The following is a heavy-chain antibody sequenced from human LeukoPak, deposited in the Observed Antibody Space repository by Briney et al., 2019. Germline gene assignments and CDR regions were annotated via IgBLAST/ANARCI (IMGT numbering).Heavy chain of an antibody. Sequence: GGSLRLSCSASGFTFSSYAMHWVRQAPGKGLEYASAISSNGGSTYYADSVKGRFTISRDNSKNTLYLQMSSLRAEDTAVYYCGKDHCSSTSCSGYFDYWGQGTLVTVSS. CDR1: GFTFSSYA. D-gene: IGHD2-2*01. CDR2: ISSNGGST. CDR3: GKDHCSSTSCSGYFDY. J-gene: IGHJ4*02. V-gene: IGHV3-64D*06.